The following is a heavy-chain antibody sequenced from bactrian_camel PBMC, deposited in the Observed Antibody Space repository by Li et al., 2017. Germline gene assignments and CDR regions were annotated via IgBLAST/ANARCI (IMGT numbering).Heavy chain of an antibody. J-gene: IGHJ4*01. V-gene: IGHV3S55*01. CDR3: AADTDPSKGPCYTTNWEGYSR. CDR2: FSMYGRT. D-gene: IGHD3*01. CDR1: TPPSSGC. Sequence: VQLVESGGGSVQAGGSLTLSCKIYSYTPPSSGCMGWFRQLPGKDRREGVAVFSMYGRTMYADSVKGRFTMSRAAKKNAMYLQMNNLKPEDTAMYYCAADTDPSKGPCYTTNWEGYSRRGRETQVTVS.